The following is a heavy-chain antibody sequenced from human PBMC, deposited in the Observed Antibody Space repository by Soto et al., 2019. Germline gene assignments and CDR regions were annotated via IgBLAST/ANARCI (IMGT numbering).Heavy chain of an antibody. J-gene: IGHJ4*02. CDR1: GYIFTNYW. D-gene: IGHD3-22*01. V-gene: IGHV5-51*01. CDR2: IYPGDSDT. Sequence: PGESLKISCKGSGYIFTNYWIGWVRQMPGKGLEWMGIIYPGDSDTRYSPSFQGQVTISADKSISTAYLQWSSLKASDTAMYYCAKGVRNNYDSDGQGLLDYWGQGTRVTVSS. CDR3: AKGVRNNYDSDGQGLLDY.